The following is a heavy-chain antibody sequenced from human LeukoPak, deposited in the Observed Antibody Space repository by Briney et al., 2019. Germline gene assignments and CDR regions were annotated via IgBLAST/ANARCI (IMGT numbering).Heavy chain of an antibody. CDR3: ASPLLVVATITDDY. Sequence: ASVKVSCKASGYTFTGYYMHWVRQAPGQELEWMGWINPNSGGTNYAQKFQGRVTMTRDTSISTAYMELSRLRSDDTAVYYCASPLLVVATITDDYWGQGTLVTVSS. CDR1: GYTFTGYY. D-gene: IGHD5-12*01. J-gene: IGHJ4*02. CDR2: INPNSGGT. V-gene: IGHV1-2*02.